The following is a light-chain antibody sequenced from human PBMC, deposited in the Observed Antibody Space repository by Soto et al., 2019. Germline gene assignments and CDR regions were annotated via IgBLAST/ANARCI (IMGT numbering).Light chain of an antibody. J-gene: IGKJ1*01. CDR2: GAV. Sequence: DIQMTHSPSSLSASVGDSVTITCRASQSIASYVNWYQQKPGKAPKLLILGAVILQSGVPSRFSGSGSGTDFTLTSSSLQPEDFATYYCQRDYNNIRTFGQGTKVDIK. CDR1: QSIASY. CDR3: QRDYNNIRT. V-gene: IGKV1-39*01.